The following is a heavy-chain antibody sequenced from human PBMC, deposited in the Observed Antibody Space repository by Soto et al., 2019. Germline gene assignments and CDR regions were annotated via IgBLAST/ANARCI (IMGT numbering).Heavy chain of an antibody. CDR3: ATGSGWYSPDY. CDR1: GFTFSSNW. CDR2: INNDGSSR. V-gene: IGHV3-74*01. D-gene: IGHD6-19*01. Sequence: EVQLVESGGGLVQPGGSLRLSCAASGFTFSSNWMHWVRQGPGKGLVWVSRINNDGSSRDYAASVKGRFTISRDNAKNTLYLEMNSLRAEDTAVYYCATGSGWYSPDYWGQGTQVTVSS. J-gene: IGHJ4*02.